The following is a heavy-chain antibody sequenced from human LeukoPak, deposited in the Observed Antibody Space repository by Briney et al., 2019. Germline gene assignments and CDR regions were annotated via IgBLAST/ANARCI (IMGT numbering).Heavy chain of an antibody. V-gene: IGHV5-51*01. Sequence: GESLKISCQGSGYIFSSYWLRWVRQVPPKGLDWVGIIYPGDSDNRYSPAPQGPITNSADNFIGTAYPQCGRRNAPSTALYYCARGGIVGSAFDYWGQGTLVTVSS. D-gene: IGHD1-26*01. CDR2: IYPGDSDN. J-gene: IGHJ4*02. CDR3: ARGGIVGSAFDY. CDR1: GYIFSSYW.